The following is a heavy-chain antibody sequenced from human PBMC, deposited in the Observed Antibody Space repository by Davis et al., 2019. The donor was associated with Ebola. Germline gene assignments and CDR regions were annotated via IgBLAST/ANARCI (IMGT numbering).Heavy chain of an antibody. D-gene: IGHD3-3*01. CDR3: AREGKIFGCDY. CDR1: GFIFSDKY. CDR2: IFRDERT. Sequence: GESLKISCAASGFIFSDKYMSWVRQAPGKGLEWVSVIFRDERTYYADSVKGRFTVSRDDATNSLYLQMNSLRAEDTAVYYCAREGKIFGCDYWGQRVLVTVSS. V-gene: IGHV3-53*01. J-gene: IGHJ4*02.